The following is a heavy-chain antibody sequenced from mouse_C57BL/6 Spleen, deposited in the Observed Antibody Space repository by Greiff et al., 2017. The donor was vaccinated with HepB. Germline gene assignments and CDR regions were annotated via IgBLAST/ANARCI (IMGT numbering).Heavy chain of an antibody. V-gene: IGHV1-15*01. Sequence: QVQLQQSGAELVRPGASVTLSCKASGYTFTDYEMHWVKQTPVHGLEWIGAIDPETGGTAYNQKFKGKAILTADKSSSTAYMELRSLTSEDSAVYYCTRQSYDSNYYYAMDYWGQGTSVTVSS. CDR1: GYTFTDYE. D-gene: IGHD2-5*01. J-gene: IGHJ4*01. CDR3: TRQSYDSNYYYAMDY. CDR2: IDPETGGT.